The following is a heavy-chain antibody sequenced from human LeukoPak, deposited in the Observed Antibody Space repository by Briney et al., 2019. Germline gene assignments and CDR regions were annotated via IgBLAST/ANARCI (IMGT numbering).Heavy chain of an antibody. CDR1: GFTVSSNY. V-gene: IGHV3-53*04. D-gene: IGHD5-18*01. J-gene: IGHJ4*02. CDR3: ARERGYSYTYVDY. CDR2: IYSGGTT. Sequence: GGSLRLSCAASGFTVSSNYMSWVRQAPGKGLEWVSVIYSGGTTYYAGSVKGRFTISRSNSKNTLYLQMNGLRAEDTAVYYCARERGYSYTYVDYWGQGTLVTVSS.